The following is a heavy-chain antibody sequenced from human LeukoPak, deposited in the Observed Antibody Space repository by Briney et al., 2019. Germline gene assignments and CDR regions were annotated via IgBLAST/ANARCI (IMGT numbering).Heavy chain of an antibody. CDR1: GFTFSSYS. D-gene: IGHD5-18*01. CDR2: ISSSSSTI. V-gene: IGHV3-48*01. Sequence: PGGSLRLSCAASGFTFSSYSMNWVRQAPRKGLGWVSYISSSSSTIYYADSVKGRFTISRDNAKNSLYLQMNSLRAEDTAVYYCARDHSGYSYGLFYYYSYYYMDVWGKGTTVTVSS. J-gene: IGHJ6*03. CDR3: ARDHSGYSYGLFYYYSYYYMDV.